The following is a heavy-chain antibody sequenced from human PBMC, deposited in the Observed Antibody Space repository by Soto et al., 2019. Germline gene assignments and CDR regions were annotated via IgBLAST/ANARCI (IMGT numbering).Heavy chain of an antibody. J-gene: IGHJ4*02. CDR1: GFTFSSYA. D-gene: IGHD6-19*01. Sequence: PGGSLRLSCAVSGFTFSSYAMSWVRQAPGKGLEWIGSIYYSGSTYYNPSLKSRVTISVDTSKNQFSLKLSSVTAADTAVYYCARAQWLVRDFDYWGQGTLVTVSS. CDR2: IYYSGST. V-gene: IGHV4-39*07. CDR3: ARAQWLVRDFDY.